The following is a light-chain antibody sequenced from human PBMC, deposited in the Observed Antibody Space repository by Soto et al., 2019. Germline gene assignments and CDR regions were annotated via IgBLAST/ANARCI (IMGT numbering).Light chain of an antibody. CDR3: MQDLQTPRT. V-gene: IGKV1-5*01. CDR2: DVS. Sequence: ITHSPATLSAYVGDTVTIPCRASQRISGWLAWHQQKPGKAPKLLIYDVSALKRGVPPRFSGSGSGTYFTLKISRVEAEDAGVYYCMQDLQTPRTLGQGSKA. CDR1: QRISGW. J-gene: IGKJ1*01.